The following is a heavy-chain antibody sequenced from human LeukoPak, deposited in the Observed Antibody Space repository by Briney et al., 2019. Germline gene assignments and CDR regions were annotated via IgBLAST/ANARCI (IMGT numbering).Heavy chain of an antibody. CDR3: ARDPITIFSTGSYFDY. D-gene: IGHD3-9*01. CDR2: ISSSGSTI. CDR1: GFTFSSYE. Sequence: PGGSLRLSCAASGFTFSSYEMNWVRQAPGKGLEWVSYISSSGSTIYYADSEKGRFTISRDNAKNSLYLQMNSLRAEDTAVYYCARDPITIFSTGSYFDYWGQGTLVTVSS. J-gene: IGHJ4*02. V-gene: IGHV3-48*03.